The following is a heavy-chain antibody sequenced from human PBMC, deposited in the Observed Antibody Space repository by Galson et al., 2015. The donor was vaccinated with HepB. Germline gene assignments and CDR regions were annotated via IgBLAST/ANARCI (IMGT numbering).Heavy chain of an antibody. CDR2: ISSSGSTI. V-gene: IGHV3-11*01. J-gene: IGHJ2*01. CDR1: GFTFSDYY. D-gene: IGHD5-18*01. CDR3: ARYLWLLWYFDL. Sequence: SLRLSCAASGFTFSDYYMSWIRQAPGKGLEWVSYISSSGSTIYYADSVKGRFTISRDNAKNSLYLQMNSLRAEDTAVYYCARYLWLLWYFDLWGRGTLVTVSS.